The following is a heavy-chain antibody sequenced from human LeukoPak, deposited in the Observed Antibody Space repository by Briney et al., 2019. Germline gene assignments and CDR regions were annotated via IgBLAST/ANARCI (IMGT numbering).Heavy chain of an antibody. J-gene: IGHJ5*02. CDR3: ARAPTGTGGWNWFDP. Sequence: SETLSLTCTVSGGSISSYYWSWIRQPAGKGLELIGRIYPGGSTNYNPSLKSRVTMSVDTSKNQFSLKLSPVTAADTAVYYCARAPTGTGGWNWFDPWGQGTLVTVSS. CDR2: IYPGGST. CDR1: GGSISSYY. V-gene: IGHV4-4*07. D-gene: IGHD1-1*01.